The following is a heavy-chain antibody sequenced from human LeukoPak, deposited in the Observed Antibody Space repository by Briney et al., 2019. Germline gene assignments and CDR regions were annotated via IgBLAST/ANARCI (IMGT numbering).Heavy chain of an antibody. J-gene: IGHJ5*02. CDR1: GGTFSSYT. CDR2: IIPILGIA. CDR3: ARDRERWSTYWFDP. V-gene: IGHV1-69*04. Sequence: SVKVSCKASGGTFSSYTISWVRQAPGQGLEWMGRIIPILGIANYAQKFQGRVTITADKSTSTAYMELSGLRSEDTAVYYCARDRERWSTYWFDPWGQGTLVTVSS. D-gene: IGHD4-23*01.